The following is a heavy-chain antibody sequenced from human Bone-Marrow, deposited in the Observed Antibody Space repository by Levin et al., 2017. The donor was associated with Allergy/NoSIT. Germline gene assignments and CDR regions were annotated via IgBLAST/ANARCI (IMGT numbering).Heavy chain of an antibody. CDR3: ARPMVRGIPGH. CDR2: ISRDGTNT. D-gene: IGHD3-10*01. Sequence: GGSLRLSCAASGFTFSTYWMHWVRQAPGKGLVWVSRISRDGTNTTYADSVKGRFTISRDNAKNTLYLQMNSLRLEETAVYYCARPMVRGIPGHGGQGTLVTVAS. V-gene: IGHV3-74*01. CDR1: GFTFSTYW. J-gene: IGHJ4*02.